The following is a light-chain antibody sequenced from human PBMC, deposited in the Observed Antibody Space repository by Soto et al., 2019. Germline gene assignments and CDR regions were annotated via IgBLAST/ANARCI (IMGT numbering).Light chain of an antibody. V-gene: IGLV2-23*02. J-gene: IGLJ1*01. CDR1: ISDVGSHNL. CDR2: EVN. CDR3: CSYAGSYTYV. Sequence: QSVLTQPASVSGSPGQSITISCTGTISDVGSHNLVSWYQQHPDKAPKLIIYEVNERPSGVSSRFSGSKSGNTASLTISGLQAEDEADYYCCSYAGSYTYVFGSGTKV.